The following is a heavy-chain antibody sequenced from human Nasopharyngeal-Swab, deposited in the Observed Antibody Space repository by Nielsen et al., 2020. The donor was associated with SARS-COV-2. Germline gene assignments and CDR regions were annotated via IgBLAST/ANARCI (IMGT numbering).Heavy chain of an antibody. CDR1: GFTFSSYG. J-gene: IGHJ4*02. D-gene: IGHD2-2*01. CDR3: ARGVPAAAFDY. CDR2: IWYDGSNK. Sequence: ISCAASGFTFSSYGMHWVRQAPGKGLEWVAVIWYDGSNKYYADSVKGRFTISRDNSKNTLYLQMNSLRAEDTAVYYCARGVPAAAFDYWGQGTLVTVSS. V-gene: IGHV3-33*01.